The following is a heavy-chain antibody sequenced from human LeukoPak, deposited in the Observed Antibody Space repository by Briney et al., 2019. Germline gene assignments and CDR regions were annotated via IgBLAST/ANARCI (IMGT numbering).Heavy chain of an antibody. CDR3: ARGQNYDYVWGSYRYNWFDP. CDR1: GYTFTSYG. CDR2: ISAYNGNT. V-gene: IGHV1-18*01. J-gene: IGHJ5*02. D-gene: IGHD3-16*02. Sequence: ASVKVSCKASGYTFTSYGISWVRQAPGQGLEWMGWISAYNGNTNYVQKLQGRVTMTTDTSTSTAYMELRSLRSDDTAVYYCARGQNYDYVWGSYRYNWFDPWGQGTLVTVSS.